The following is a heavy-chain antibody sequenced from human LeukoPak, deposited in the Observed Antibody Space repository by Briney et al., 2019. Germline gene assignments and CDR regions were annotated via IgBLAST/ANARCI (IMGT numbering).Heavy chain of an antibody. CDR3: ARDRSGAYLDY. V-gene: IGHV3-66*01. CDR1: GGTVWSSF. J-gene: IGHJ4*02. Sequence: GGSLRLSCAESGGTVWSSFRSWIRQAPGKGLEWVAILHSGGGTDYADSVRGKFTISRDNSKDILYLQMDSLRAEDTAVYYCARDRSGAYLDYWGQGTLVTVSS. CDR2: LHSGGGT. D-gene: IGHD3-3*01.